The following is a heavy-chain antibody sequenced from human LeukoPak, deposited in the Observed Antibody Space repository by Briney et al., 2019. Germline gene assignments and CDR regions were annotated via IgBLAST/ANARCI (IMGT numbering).Heavy chain of an antibody. V-gene: IGHV4-59*01. J-gene: IGHJ5*02. Sequence: SETLSLTCTVSGGSISSYYWSWIRQPPGKGLEWIGCIYYSGSTNYNPSLKSRVTISVDTSKNQFSLKLSSVTAADTAVYYCARGGFNWFDPWGQGTLVTVSS. CDR3: ARGGFNWFDP. CDR1: GGSISSYY. CDR2: IYYSGST.